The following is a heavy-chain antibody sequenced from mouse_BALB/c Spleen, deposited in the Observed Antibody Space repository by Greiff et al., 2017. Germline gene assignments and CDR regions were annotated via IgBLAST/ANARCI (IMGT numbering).Heavy chain of an antibody. D-gene: IGHD1-1*01. V-gene: IGHV5-17*02. J-gene: IGHJ4*01. Sequence: EVMLVESGGGLVQPGGSRKLSCAASGFTFSSFGMHWVRQAPEKGLEWVAYISSGSSTIYYADTVKGRFTISRDNPKNTLFLQMTSLRSEDTAMYYCATLTTLYAMDYWGQGTSVTVSS. CDR2: ISSGSSTI. CDR1: GFTFSSFG. CDR3: ATLTTLYAMDY.